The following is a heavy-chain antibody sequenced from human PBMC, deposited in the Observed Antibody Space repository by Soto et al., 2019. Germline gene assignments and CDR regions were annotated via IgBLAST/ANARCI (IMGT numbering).Heavy chain of an antibody. V-gene: IGHV4-59*02. Sequence: QVQLQESGPGLVKPSETLPLTCSVSDGSVTGYCWSWIRQPPGKGLVWICCIDYNGLSHYNPSLTSRVTMSLDTSNKHFSLKLSSVTTTDTAVYYCARGPDYSKVGYWGQGTLGTVSS. D-gene: IGHD4-4*01. CDR3: ARGPDYSKVGY. CDR1: DGSVTGYC. CDR2: IDYNGLS. J-gene: IGHJ4*02.